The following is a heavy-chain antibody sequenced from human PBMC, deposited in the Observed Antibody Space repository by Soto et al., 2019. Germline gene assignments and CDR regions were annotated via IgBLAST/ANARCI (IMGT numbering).Heavy chain of an antibody. J-gene: IGHJ3*02. Sequence: GGSLRLSCAASGFTFDDYTMHRVRQTPGKGLEWVSLISWDGDSTYYADSVKGRFTISRDNSKNSLYLQMNSLRTEDTAFYYCAKDAFKTIFGVSITLSFDIWGQGTMVTVSS. CDR1: GFTFDDYT. D-gene: IGHD3-3*01. CDR2: ISWDGDST. CDR3: AKDAFKTIFGVSITLSFDI. V-gene: IGHV3-43*01.